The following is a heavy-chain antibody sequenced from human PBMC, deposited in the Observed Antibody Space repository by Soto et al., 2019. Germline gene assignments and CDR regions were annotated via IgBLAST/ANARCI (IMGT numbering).Heavy chain of an antibody. CDR3: AKEMTSYSSSWYPLHYYYYGMDV. D-gene: IGHD6-13*01. CDR2: ISYDGSNK. V-gene: IGHV3-30*18. CDR1: GFTFSSYG. J-gene: IGHJ6*02. Sequence: GGSLRLSCAASGFTFSSYGMHWVRQAPGKGLEWVAVISYDGSNKYYADSVKGRFTISRDNSKNTLYLQMNSLRAEDTAVYYCAKEMTSYSSSWYPLHYYYYGMDVWGQGTTVTVSS.